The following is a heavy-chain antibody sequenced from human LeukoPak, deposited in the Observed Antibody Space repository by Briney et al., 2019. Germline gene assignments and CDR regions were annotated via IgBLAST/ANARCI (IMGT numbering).Heavy chain of an antibody. CDR2: ISSSSSYI. J-gene: IGHJ5*02. CDR1: GFTFSSYS. D-gene: IGHD3-22*01. V-gene: IGHV3-21*01. Sequence: GGSLRLSCAASGFTFSSYSMNWVRQAPGKGLEWVSSISSSSSYIYYADSVKGRFTISRDNAKNSLYLQMNSLRAEDTAVYYCARELYDSSGYYPNWFDPWGQGTLVTVSS. CDR3: ARELYDSSGYYPNWFDP.